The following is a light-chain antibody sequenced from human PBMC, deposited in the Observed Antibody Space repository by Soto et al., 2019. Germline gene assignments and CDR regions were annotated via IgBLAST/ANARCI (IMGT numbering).Light chain of an antibody. V-gene: IGLV1-51*01. CDR2: DNK. Sequence: QTVVTQPPSVSAAPGQKVTISCSGSNSDIGDNYVSWYQQLPGTAPKLLIYDNKKRPSGIPDRFSASRSGSSATLVITGLQAGDEAHYYCGTWDSSLSAVFGGGTKVTVL. CDR1: NSDIGDNY. CDR3: GTWDSSLSAV. J-gene: IGLJ2*01.